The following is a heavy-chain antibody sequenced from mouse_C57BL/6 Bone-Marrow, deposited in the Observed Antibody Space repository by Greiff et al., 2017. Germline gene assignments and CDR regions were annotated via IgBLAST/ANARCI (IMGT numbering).Heavy chain of an antibody. CDR2: IYPGSGST. CDR3: ARFTTVVPYYFDY. CDR1: GYTFTSYW. V-gene: IGHV1-55*01. J-gene: IGHJ2*01. D-gene: IGHD1-1*01. Sequence: VQLQQPGAELVKPGASVKMSCKASGYTFTSYWITWVKQRPGQGLEWIGDIYPGSGSTNYNEKFKSKATLTVDTSSSTAYMQLSSLTSEDSAVYYCARFTTVVPYYFDYWGQGTTLTVSS.